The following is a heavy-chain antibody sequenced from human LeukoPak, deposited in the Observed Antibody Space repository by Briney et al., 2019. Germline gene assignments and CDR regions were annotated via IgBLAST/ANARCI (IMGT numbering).Heavy chain of an antibody. J-gene: IGHJ4*02. D-gene: IGHD2-15*01. Sequence: SETLSLTCTVSGGSISSYYWSWIRQPPGKGLEWIGYIYYSGSTNYNPSLKSRVTISVDTSKNQFSLKLSSVTAADTAVYYCARHGYCSGGSCYSRQRFDYWGQGTLVTVSS. CDR3: ARHGYCSGGSCYSRQRFDY. CDR2: IYYSGST. V-gene: IGHV4-59*08. CDR1: GGSISSYY.